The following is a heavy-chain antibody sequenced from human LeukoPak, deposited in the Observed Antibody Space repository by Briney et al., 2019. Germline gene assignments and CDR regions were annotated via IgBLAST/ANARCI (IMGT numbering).Heavy chain of an antibody. D-gene: IGHD2-2*01. CDR1: GGSVTSDY. CDR3: ARRYCSSTSCPIDY. J-gene: IGHJ4*02. V-gene: IGHV4-59*08. CDR2: MYYSGST. Sequence: ASEALSLTCTVSGGSVTSDYWSWIRQPPGKGLEWIGYMYYSGSTNYNPSLKSRVTISGDTSRNQFSLKLSSVTAADTAVYYCARRYCSSTSCPIDYWGQGTLVTVSS.